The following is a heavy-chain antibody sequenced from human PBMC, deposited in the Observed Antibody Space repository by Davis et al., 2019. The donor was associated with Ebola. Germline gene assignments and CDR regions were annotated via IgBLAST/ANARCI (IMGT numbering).Heavy chain of an antibody. CDR1: GFPFSDYT. CDR3: ARDPALVVTGGGWHFDL. V-gene: IGHV3-21*01. J-gene: IGHJ2*01. D-gene: IGHD2-21*02. CDR2: ISSSGSYI. Sequence: GESLKISCAASGFPFSDYTMNWVRQAPGKGLEWVSSISSSGSYIYYADSLEGRFTISRDNSKKTLYLQMNSLRPGDTAVYYCARDPALVVTGGGWHFDLWGRGTLVTVSS.